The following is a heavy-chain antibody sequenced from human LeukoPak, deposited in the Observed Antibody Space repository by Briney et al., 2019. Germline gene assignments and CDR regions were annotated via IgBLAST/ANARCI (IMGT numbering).Heavy chain of an antibody. V-gene: IGHV4-4*02. Sequence: SGTLFLTCAVSGGSISSSNWWGWVRQPPGKGLEWIGEIYHSGSANYNPSLKSRVTISVDPSKSQFSLKLTSVTAADTAVYYCATHPLLDYWGQGSLVTVSS. CDR3: ATHPLLDY. D-gene: IGHD3-16*02. J-gene: IGHJ4*02. CDR2: IYHSGSA. CDR1: GGSISSSNW.